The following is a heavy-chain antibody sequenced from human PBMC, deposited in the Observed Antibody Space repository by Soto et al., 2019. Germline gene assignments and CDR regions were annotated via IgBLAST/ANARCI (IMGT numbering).Heavy chain of an antibody. CDR2: ISWNSGSI. Sequence: EVQLVESGGGLVQPGRSLRLSCAASGFTFDDYAMHWVRQAPGKGLEWVSGISWNSGSIGYADSVKGRFTISRDNAKNSLYLQMNSLRAEDTALYYSAKDSQGGFCSGYLGSANSFFDYWGQGTLVTVSS. D-gene: IGHD3-3*01. CDR1: GFTFDDYA. V-gene: IGHV3-9*01. CDR3: AKDSQGGFCSGYLGSANSFFDY. J-gene: IGHJ4*02.